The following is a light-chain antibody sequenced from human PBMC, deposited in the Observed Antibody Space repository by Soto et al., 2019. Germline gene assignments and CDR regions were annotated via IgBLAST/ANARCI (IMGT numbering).Light chain of an antibody. Sequence: EIVMTQSPATLSVSPGERATLSCRASQSVSIKLAWYQQKPGQAPRLLIYGASRRATGIPDRFTGSGSGTEFILTISRLEPEDFAIYYCQQYANSPRLTFGQGTRL. CDR2: GAS. CDR1: QSVSIK. V-gene: IGKV3D-15*01. CDR3: QQYANSPRLT. J-gene: IGKJ5*01.